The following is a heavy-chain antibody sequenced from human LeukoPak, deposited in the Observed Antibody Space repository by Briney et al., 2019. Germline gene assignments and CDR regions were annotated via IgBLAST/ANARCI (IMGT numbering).Heavy chain of an antibody. Sequence: GGSLRLSCAASGFTFSSYGMHWVRQAPGKGLEWVAVISYDGSNKYYADSVKGRFTISRDNSKNTLYLQINSLRAEDTAVYYCAKDPSVYYGDYIIRWSQGTLVIVSS. V-gene: IGHV3-30*18. J-gene: IGHJ4*02. CDR3: AKDPSVYYGDYIIR. D-gene: IGHD4-17*01. CDR2: ISYDGSNK. CDR1: GFTFSSYG.